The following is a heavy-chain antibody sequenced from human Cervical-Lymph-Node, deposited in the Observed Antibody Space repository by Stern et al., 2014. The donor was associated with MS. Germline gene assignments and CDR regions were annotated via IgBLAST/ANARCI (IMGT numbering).Heavy chain of an antibody. V-gene: IGHV3-53*01. J-gene: IGHJ4*02. CDR1: GFTVSRDY. Sequence: EVQLEESGGGVIQPGGSLRLSCTASGFTVSRDYMTWVRQAPGKGLEWVSLITNVGSSFYTYSVKARFTISRDDSKNTVYLHMTSLRAEDTAMYYCARDTSSPERSDWWGQGTLVTVSS. D-gene: IGHD1-1*01. CDR3: ARDTSSPERSDW. CDR2: ITNVGSS.